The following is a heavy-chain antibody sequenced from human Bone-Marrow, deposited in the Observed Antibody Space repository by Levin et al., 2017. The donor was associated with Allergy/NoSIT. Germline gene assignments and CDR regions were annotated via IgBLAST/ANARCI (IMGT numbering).Heavy chain of an antibody. CDR1: GYSFTSYW. CDR3: ARFITMVRGVRAFGFDP. Sequence: PGESLKISCKGSGYSFTSYWIGWVRQMPGKGLEWMGIIYPGDSDTRYSPSFQGQVTISADKSISTAYLQWSSLKASDTAMYYCARFITMVRGVRAFGFDPWGQGTLVTVSS. D-gene: IGHD3-10*01. V-gene: IGHV5-51*01. CDR2: IYPGDSDT. J-gene: IGHJ5*02.